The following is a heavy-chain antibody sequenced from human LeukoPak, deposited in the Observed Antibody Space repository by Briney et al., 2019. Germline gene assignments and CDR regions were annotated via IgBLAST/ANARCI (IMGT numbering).Heavy chain of an antibody. J-gene: IGHJ4*02. Sequence: GGSLRLSCAASGFTFSSYGMNWVRQAPGKGLEWVSSITSSSSYIYYADSVKGRFTISRDNAKNSLYLQMNSLRAEDTAVYYGARSYSSSRGTFDYWGQGTLVTVSS. CDR1: GFTFSSYG. CDR3: ARSYSSSRGTFDY. D-gene: IGHD6-6*01. CDR2: ITSSSSYI. V-gene: IGHV3-21*01.